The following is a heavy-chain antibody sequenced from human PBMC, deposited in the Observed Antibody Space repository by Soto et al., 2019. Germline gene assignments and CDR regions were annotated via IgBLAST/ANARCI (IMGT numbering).Heavy chain of an antibody. Sequence: QVQLVQSGAEVKKPGSSVKVSCKASGGTFSSYAISWVRQAPGQGLEWMGGIIPIFGTANYAQKFQGRVTITADESTSTAYMELSSLRSEDTDVYYCARGFSSLTEKYCSGGSCYSGGDWFDPWGQGTLVTVSS. CDR2: IIPIFGTA. CDR3: ARGFSSLTEKYCSGGSCYSGGDWFDP. D-gene: IGHD2-15*01. V-gene: IGHV1-69*01. CDR1: GGTFSSYA. J-gene: IGHJ5*02.